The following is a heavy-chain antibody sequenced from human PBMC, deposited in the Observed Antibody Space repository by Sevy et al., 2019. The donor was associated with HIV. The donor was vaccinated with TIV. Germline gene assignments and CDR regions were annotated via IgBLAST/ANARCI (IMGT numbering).Heavy chain of an antibody. CDR2: IFSGGST. J-gene: IGHJ4*02. V-gene: IGHV3-53*05. CDR1: GFTVSSNY. CDR3: AKDRPDY. Sequence: GGSLRLSCAVSGFTVSSNYMTWVRQAPGKGLEWVSVIFSGGSTYYADSVKGRFTISRDNSKNTLYLQMNSLRPEDTAVYYCAKDRPDYWGQGTLVTVFS.